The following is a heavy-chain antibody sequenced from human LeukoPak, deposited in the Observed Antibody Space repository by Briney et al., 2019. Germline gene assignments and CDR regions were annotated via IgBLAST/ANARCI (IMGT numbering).Heavy chain of an antibody. CDR1: GFTLSSSE. Sequence: GGSLRLSCAASGFTLSSSEMNWVRQAPGKGLEWVSYITSSGITIYYADSVKGRFTISRDNAKNSLYLQMNSLRAEDTAVYYCARDLGDYDGGAFDIWGQGTMVTVSS. D-gene: IGHD4-23*01. CDR3: ARDLGDYDGGAFDI. J-gene: IGHJ3*02. CDR2: ITSSGITI. V-gene: IGHV3-48*03.